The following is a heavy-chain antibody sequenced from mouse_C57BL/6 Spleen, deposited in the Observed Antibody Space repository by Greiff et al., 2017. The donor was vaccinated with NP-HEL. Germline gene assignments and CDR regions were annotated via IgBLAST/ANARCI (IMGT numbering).Heavy chain of an antibody. Sequence: VQLQQPGAELVKPGASVKLSCKASGYTFTSYWMHWVKQRPGQGLEWIGMIHPNSGSTNYNEKFKSKATLTVDKSSSTAYMQLSSLTSEDSAVYYCARRLGDGSFDYWGQGTTLTVSS. CDR2: IHPNSGST. D-gene: IGHD2-3*01. J-gene: IGHJ2*01. V-gene: IGHV1-64*01. CDR3: ARRLGDGSFDY. CDR1: GYTFTSYW.